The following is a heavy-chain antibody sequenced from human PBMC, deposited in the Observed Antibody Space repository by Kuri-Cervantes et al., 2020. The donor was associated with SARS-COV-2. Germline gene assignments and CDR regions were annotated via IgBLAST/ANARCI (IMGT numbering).Heavy chain of an antibody. J-gene: IGHJ4*02. CDR2: TYYRSKWYN. V-gene: IGHV6-1*01. CDR3: ARDLAPVSGPTENYFDY. Sequence: LRLSCAISGDSVSSNSAAWNWIRQSPSRGLEWLGRTYYRSKWYNDYAVSVKSRITINPDTSKNQFSLQLNSVTPEDTAVYYCARDLAPVSGPTENYFDYWGQGTLVTVSS. D-gene: IGHD6-19*01. CDR1: GDSVSSNSAA.